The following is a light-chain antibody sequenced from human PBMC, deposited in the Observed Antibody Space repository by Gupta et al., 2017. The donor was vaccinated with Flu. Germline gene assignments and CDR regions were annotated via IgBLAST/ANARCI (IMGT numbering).Light chain of an antibody. Sequence: QSALPQPASVSGSPGQSITISCTGTSSDVGGYNYVSWYQQYPGKAPKLMIYEVTHRPSGVSNRFSGSKSGNTASLTISGLQAEDEADYYCSSYATNSALVVFGGGTKLTVL. J-gene: IGLJ3*02. CDR2: EVT. CDR1: SSDVGGYNY. CDR3: SSYATNSALVV. V-gene: IGLV2-14*01.